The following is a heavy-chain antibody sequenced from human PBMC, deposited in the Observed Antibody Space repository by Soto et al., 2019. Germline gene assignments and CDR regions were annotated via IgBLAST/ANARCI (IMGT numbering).Heavy chain of an antibody. CDR1: GDSTRIRYW. CDR2: VNQSGIT. D-gene: IGHD5-12*01. V-gene: IGHV4-4*02. J-gene: IGHJ4*02. Sequence: SETLSLTCGVSGDSTRIRYWWTWLRRPPGRGLEWIGEVNQSGITYYNPSPKSRVTISVDTSKNQFSLRLGSVTAADTAVYYCARQTRCIGYALWPPYYFDYWGQGLLVTVSS. CDR3: ARQTRCIGYALWPPYYFDY.